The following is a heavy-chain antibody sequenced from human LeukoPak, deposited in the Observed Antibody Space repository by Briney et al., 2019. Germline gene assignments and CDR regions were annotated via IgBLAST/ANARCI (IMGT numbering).Heavy chain of an antibody. D-gene: IGHD6-13*01. CDR3: VRGGSDSSRYWVY. Sequence: PGGSLRLSCAASGVTFRRLWMSWVRQAPGKGLEWVANINEDSSEKYYLDSVKGRFTISRDNAENSLFLQMTSLGAEDTAVYYCVRGGSDSSRYWVYWGQGTLVTVSS. CDR1: GVTFRRLW. CDR2: INEDSSEK. V-gene: IGHV3-7*01. J-gene: IGHJ4*02.